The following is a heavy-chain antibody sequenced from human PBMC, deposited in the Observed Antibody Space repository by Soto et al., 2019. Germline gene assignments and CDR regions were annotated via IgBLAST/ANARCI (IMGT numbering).Heavy chain of an antibody. CDR2: ISAHNGNT. J-gene: IGHJ4*02. CDR1: GYAFTTYG. D-gene: IGHD1-1*01. CDR3: ARGRYGDY. Sequence: QVHLVQSGAEVKKPGASVKVSCKGSGYAFTTYGITWVRQAPGQGLEWMGWISAHNGNTNYAQNLHGRVTVTRDTYTSTAYMELRSLRYDDTGLYYCARGRYGDYWGQGALVTVSS. V-gene: IGHV1-18*01.